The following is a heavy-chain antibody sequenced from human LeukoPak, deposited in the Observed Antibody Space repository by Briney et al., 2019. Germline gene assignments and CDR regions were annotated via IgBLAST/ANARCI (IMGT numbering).Heavy chain of an antibody. D-gene: IGHD3-10*01. V-gene: IGHV1-3*01. CDR1: VYTFTSYA. Sequence: ASVKVSCKASVYTFTSYAMHWVRQAPGQRLEWMGWINAGNGNTKYSQKFQDRVTITRDTSASTAYMELSSLRSEDTAVYYCARLMVRGVIIQGFDYWGQGTLVTVSS. CDR3: ARLMVRGVIIQGFDY. CDR2: INAGNGNT. J-gene: IGHJ4*02.